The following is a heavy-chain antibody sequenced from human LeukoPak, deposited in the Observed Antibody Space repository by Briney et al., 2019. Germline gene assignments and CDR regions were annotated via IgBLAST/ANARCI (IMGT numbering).Heavy chain of an antibody. D-gene: IGHD2-8*01. V-gene: IGHV1-18*01. CDR1: GYTFTSYG. CDR3: ATVANGVCYAH. J-gene: IGHJ4*02. CDR2: ISAYNGNT. Sequence: ASVKVSCKASGYTFTSYGISWVRQAPGQGLEWMGWISAYNGNTNYAQKLQGRVTMTTDTSTSTAYMELRSLRSEDTAVYYCATVANGVCYAHWGQGTLVTVSS.